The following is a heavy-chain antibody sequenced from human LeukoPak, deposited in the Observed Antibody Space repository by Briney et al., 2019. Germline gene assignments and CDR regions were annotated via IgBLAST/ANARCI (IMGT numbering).Heavy chain of an antibody. Sequence: PGGSLRLSCAASGFTFSSYEINWVRQAPGKGLEWVSYISRDSSTIFYPDSVKGRFTISRDNAKSSLYLQMNSLRDEDTAVYYCAVGDSSGWYNFDYWGQGTLVTVSS. V-gene: IGHV3-48*02. CDR3: AVGDSSGWYNFDY. J-gene: IGHJ4*02. D-gene: IGHD6-13*01. CDR2: ISRDSSTI. CDR1: GFTFSSYE.